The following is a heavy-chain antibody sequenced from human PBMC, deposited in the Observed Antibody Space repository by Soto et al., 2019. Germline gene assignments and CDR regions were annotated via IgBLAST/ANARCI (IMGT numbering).Heavy chain of an antibody. Sequence: GPSVKVSCKASGYTFTSYYMHWVRQAPGQGLEWMGIINPSGGSTNYNPSLKSRVTISVDTSKNQFSLKLSSVTAADTAVYYCARALFGRSTWFDPWGQGTLVTVS. J-gene: IGHJ5*02. CDR1: GYTFTSYY. CDR3: ARALFGRSTWFDP. D-gene: IGHD3-16*01. V-gene: IGHV1-46*01. CDR2: INPSGGST.